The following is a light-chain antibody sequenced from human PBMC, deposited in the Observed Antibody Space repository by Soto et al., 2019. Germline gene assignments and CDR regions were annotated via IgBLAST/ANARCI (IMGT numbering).Light chain of an antibody. V-gene: IGLV1-44*01. CDR1: SYNIGSNT. CDR2: TYN. J-gene: IGLJ2*01. CDR3: AAWDDSLNGLV. Sequence: QAVVTQPPSASGTPGQRVTISCSGSSYNIGSNTVNWYQHVPGTAPKLLIYTYNQRPSGVPDRFSGSKSGTSASLAISGLQSEDEAVYYCAAWDDSLNGLVFGGGTQLTVL.